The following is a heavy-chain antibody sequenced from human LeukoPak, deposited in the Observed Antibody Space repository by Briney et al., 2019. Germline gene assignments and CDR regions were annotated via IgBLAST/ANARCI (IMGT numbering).Heavy chain of an antibody. D-gene: IGHD3-10*01. CDR1: GGSFNDYY. CDR2: IYYSGST. J-gene: IGHJ4*02. V-gene: IGHV4-34*01. Sequence: SETLSLTCAVYGGSFNDYYWGWIRQPPGKGLEWIGSIYYSGSTYYNPSLKSRVTISVDTSKNQFSLKLSSVTAADTAVYYCARDLVDYYGSGSHEDYWGQGTLVTVSS. CDR3: ARDLVDYYGSGSHEDY.